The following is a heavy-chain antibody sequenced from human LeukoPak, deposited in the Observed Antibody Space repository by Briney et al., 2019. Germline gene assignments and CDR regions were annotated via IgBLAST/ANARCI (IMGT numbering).Heavy chain of an antibody. Sequence: ASVKVSCKASGYSFTGNYMHWVRQAPGQGLEWMGWINPNSGDTNFAQKLQGRVTMTRDTSISTVYMELSRLRSDDTAVFYCARGYYDSSDFEYLQHWGQGTLVTVSS. CDR3: ARGYYDSSDFEYLQH. D-gene: IGHD3-22*01. J-gene: IGHJ1*01. V-gene: IGHV1-2*02. CDR1: GYSFTGNY. CDR2: INPNSGDT.